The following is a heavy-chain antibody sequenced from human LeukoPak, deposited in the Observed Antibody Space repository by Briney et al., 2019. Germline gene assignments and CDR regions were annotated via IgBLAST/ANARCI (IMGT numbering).Heavy chain of an antibody. V-gene: IGHV1-2*02. D-gene: IGHD3-3*01. CDR2: INPNNGDT. J-gene: IGHJ3*02. CDR3: ARVQGYDDDSFVGFSSPDDAFAI. Sequence: ASVKVSCKASGYTFTAYYVHWVRQAPGQGLEWLGWINPNNGDTNYAQRFQGRVTMARDASISTVYMGLTRLISDDTAVYYCARVQGYDDDSFVGFSSPDDAFAIWGQGTLVTVSS. CDR1: GYTFTAYY.